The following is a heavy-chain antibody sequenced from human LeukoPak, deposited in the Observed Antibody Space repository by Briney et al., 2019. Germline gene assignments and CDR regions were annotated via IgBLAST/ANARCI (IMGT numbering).Heavy chain of an antibody. V-gene: IGHV3-7*03. CDR3: TRDYRGTFDY. D-gene: IGHD1-26*01. J-gene: IGHJ4*02. Sequence: GGSLRLSCAVSGFTFSGFWVSWSRQAPGKGLEWVASINSDGSEGYYADVVKGRFTISRDNAKNSLYLQMNSLRAEDTAVYYCTRDYRGTFDYWGQGTLVTVSS. CDR2: INSDGSEG. CDR1: GFTFSGFW.